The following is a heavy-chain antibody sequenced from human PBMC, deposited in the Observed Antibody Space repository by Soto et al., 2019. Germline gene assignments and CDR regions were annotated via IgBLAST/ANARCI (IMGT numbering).Heavy chain of an antibody. CDR2: IYYSGST. J-gene: IGHJ4*02. CDR3: ARAPRRPQLPFDY. Sequence: SETLSLTCTVSGGSISSGDYYWSWIRQPPGKGLDWIGYIYYSGSTYYNPSLKSRVTISVDTSKNQFSLKLSSVTAADTAVYYCARAPRRPQLPFDYWGQGTLVNVSS. CDR1: GGSISSGDYY. D-gene: IGHD2-2*01. V-gene: IGHV4-30-4*01.